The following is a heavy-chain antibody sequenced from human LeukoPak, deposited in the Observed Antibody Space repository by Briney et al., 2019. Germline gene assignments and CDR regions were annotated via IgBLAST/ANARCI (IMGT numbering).Heavy chain of an antibody. CDR1: GGTFSSYA. D-gene: IGHD4-17*01. CDR3: ARARDDYGEYHAFDI. CDR2: IIPIFGTA. V-gene: IGHV1-69*05. Sequence: GSSVKVSCKASGGTFSSYAISWVRQAPGQGLEWMGRIIPIFGTANYAQKSQGRVTITTDESTSTAYMELSSLRSEDTAVYYCARARDDYGEYHAFDIWGQGTMVTVSS. J-gene: IGHJ3*02.